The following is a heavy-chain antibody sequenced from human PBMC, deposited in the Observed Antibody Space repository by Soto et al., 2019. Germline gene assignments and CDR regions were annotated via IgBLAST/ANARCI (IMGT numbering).Heavy chain of an antibody. D-gene: IGHD4-17*01. J-gene: IGHJ4*02. CDR3: ARNTYDYGDYVNY. CDR1: GFTFSSYS. Sequence: GSLRFSCAASGFTFSSYSMNWVRQAPGKGLEWVSSISSSSSYIYYADSVKGRFTISRDNAKNSLYLQMNSLRAEDTAVYYCARNTYDYGDYVNYWGQGTLVTVSS. V-gene: IGHV3-21*01. CDR2: ISSSSSYI.